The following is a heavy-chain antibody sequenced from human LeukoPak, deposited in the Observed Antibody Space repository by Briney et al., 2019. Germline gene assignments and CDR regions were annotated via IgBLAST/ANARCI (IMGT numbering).Heavy chain of an antibody. V-gene: IGHV3-23*01. J-gene: IGHJ4*02. CDR1: GFTFSSYA. CDR2: ISGSDGST. D-gene: IGHD3-16*01. Sequence: QPGGSLRLSCAASGFTFSSYAMSWVRQVPGKGLKWVSAISGSDGSTYYADSVKGRFTISRDNSKNTLYLQMNSLRAEDTAVYYCAKVSNWGVFYFDYWGQGTLVTVSS. CDR3: AKVSNWGVFYFDY.